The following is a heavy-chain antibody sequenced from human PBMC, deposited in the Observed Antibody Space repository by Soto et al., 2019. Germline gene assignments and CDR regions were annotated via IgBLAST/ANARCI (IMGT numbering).Heavy chain of an antibody. V-gene: IGHV4-39*01. D-gene: IGHD3-22*01. CDR2: VYYSGRT. CDR1: GGSVSSSSYY. J-gene: IGHJ4*02. CDR3: ARLGEAYYYDSSGYYYYFDY. Sequence: SETLSLTCTVSGGSVSSSSYYWGWIRQPPXKGLEWIGTVYYSGRTYYNPSLKSRLTISVDTSKNQFSLKLSSVTAADTAVYYCARLGEAYYYDSSGYYYYFDYWGQGTLVTVSS.